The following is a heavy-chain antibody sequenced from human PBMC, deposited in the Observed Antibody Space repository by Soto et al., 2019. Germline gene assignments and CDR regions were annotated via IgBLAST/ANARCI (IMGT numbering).Heavy chain of an antibody. CDR3: ARFTISDNEFTLGWFDP. CDR1: GGSISSSNW. D-gene: IGHD3-3*01. J-gene: IGHJ5*02. V-gene: IGHV4-4*02. CDR2: IYHSGST. Sequence: PSETLSLTCAVSGGSISSSNWWSWVRQPPGKGLEWIGEIYHSGSTNYNPSLKSRVTISVDKSKNQFSLKLSSVTAADTAVYYCARFTISDNEFTLGWFDPWGQGTLVTVSS.